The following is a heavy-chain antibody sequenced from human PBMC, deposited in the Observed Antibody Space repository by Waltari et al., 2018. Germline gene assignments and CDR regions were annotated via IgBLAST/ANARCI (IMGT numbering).Heavy chain of an antibody. J-gene: IGHJ5*02. D-gene: IGHD4-17*01. Sequence: QVQVQQWGAGLVKPSETLSLTCAVYGWSFSGYYWSCLRQPPGKALEWIGEIDHSGVPNYTPSLTSRATISVDTSRNQLSLKLTSVTAADTAIYYCALSRYGLASPKFDPWGQGTLVTVSS. V-gene: IGHV4-34*02. CDR2: IDHSGVP. CDR1: GWSFSGYY. CDR3: ALSRYGLASPKFDP.